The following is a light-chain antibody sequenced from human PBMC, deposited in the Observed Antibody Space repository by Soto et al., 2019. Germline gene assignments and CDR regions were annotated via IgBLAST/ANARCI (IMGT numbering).Light chain of an antibody. CDR2: GAS. CDR3: QQHGSSPIT. V-gene: IGKV3-20*01. J-gene: IGKJ5*01. Sequence: EIVLTQSPGTLSLSPGEIATLSCRASQTVTRNYLAWHQQKPGQTPRIIVYGASSRATGIPDRFSGSGSGTDCTLTISRLEPEDVAVYYCQQHGSSPITFGQGTRLEIK. CDR1: QTVTRNY.